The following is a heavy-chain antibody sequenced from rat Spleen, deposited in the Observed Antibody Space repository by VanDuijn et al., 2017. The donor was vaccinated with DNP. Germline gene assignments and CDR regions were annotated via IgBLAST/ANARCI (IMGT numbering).Heavy chain of an antibody. J-gene: IGHJ1*01. CDR3: TRRGNNYWYFDF. D-gene: IGHD4-5*01. CDR2: ISSGGST. Sequence: QVQLKESGPGLVQPSQTLSLTCTVSGFSLTSYGVSWVRQPPGKGLEWIAAISSGGSTYYNSALKSRLSISRDTSKSQVFLKMNSLQTEDTAIYFCTRRGNNYWYFDFWGPGTMVTVSS. CDR1: GFSLTSYG. V-gene: IGHV2S12*01.